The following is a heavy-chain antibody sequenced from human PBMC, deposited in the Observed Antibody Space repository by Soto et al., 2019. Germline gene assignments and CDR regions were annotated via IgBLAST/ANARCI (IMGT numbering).Heavy chain of an antibody. J-gene: IGHJ4*02. CDR3: ATPSGLLGQYSALPDN. CDR1: VGTFSHST. CDR2: IIPMFGST. D-gene: IGHD5-12*01. V-gene: IGHV1-69*08. Sequence: ASVKVSCKASVGTFSHSTGAWVRQAPGHRPEWMGMIIPMFGSTNSAQKFRDRVTFSADTHTNTAYMELSSLRSEDTAVYYCATPSGLLGQYSALPDNWGQGTLVTAPQ.